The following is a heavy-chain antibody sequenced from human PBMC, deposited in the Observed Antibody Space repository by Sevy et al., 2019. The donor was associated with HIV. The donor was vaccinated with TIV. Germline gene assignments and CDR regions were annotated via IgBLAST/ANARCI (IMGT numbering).Heavy chain of an antibody. CDR1: GFSFSYYG. Sequence: GESLKISCIGSGFSFSYYGIHWVRQAPGKGLDWVALISHDGINEYYADSVKGRFTISRDNSKNTVYLEMNSLRNEDTAIYFCANAYSGSYSHSYLYALDVWGQGTTVTLSS. J-gene: IGHJ6*02. CDR3: ANAYSGSYSHSYLYALDV. V-gene: IGHV3-30*18. CDR2: ISHDGINE. D-gene: IGHD1-26*01.